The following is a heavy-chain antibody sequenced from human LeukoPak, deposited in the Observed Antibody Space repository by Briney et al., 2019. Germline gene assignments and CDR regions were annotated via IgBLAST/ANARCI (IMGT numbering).Heavy chain of an antibody. CDR2: IYTSGST. CDR3: ARLIVVVVAATDNRYFDL. D-gene: IGHD2-15*01. CDR1: GGSISSYY. V-gene: IGHV4-4*07. J-gene: IGHJ2*01. Sequence: PSETLSLTCTVSGGSISSYYWSWIRQPAGKGLEWIGRIYTSGSTNYNPSLKSRVTMSVDTSKNQFSLKLSSVAAADTAVYYCARLIVVVVAATDNRYFDLWGRGTLVTVSS.